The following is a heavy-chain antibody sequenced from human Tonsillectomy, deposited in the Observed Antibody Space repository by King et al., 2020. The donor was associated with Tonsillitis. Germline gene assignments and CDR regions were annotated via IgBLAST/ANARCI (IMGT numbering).Heavy chain of an antibody. CDR1: GFTFSSYA. Sequence: VQLVESGGGVVQPGTSLRLSCAASGFTFSSYAMHWVRQAPGKGLEWVALVSYDGSKKYYGGSVRGRCTISRDSSKNTLYLQMNSLREEDTAVYYCARVGYCTSTNCFSLDYWGQGTLVTVSS. D-gene: IGHD2-2*03. J-gene: IGHJ4*02. CDR3: ARVGYCTSTNCFSLDY. CDR2: VSYDGSKK. V-gene: IGHV3-30-3*01.